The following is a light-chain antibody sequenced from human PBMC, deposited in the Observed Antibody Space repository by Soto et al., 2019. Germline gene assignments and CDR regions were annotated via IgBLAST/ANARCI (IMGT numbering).Light chain of an antibody. Sequence: QSALTQPASVSGSPGQSITISCTGTSSDVGVYNYVSWYQQHPGKAPKLMIYDVSNRPSGVSNRFFGSKSGNTASLTISGLQAEDEADYYCSSYTTSSTYVFGTGTKLTVL. CDR2: DVS. CDR1: SSDVGVYNY. V-gene: IGLV2-14*03. J-gene: IGLJ1*01. CDR3: SSYTTSSTYV.